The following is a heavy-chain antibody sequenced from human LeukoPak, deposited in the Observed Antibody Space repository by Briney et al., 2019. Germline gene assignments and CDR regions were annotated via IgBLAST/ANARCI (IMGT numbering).Heavy chain of an antibody. CDR1: GGSFSGYY. V-gene: IGHV4-34*01. CDR2: INHSGST. CDR3: GRNGPRSGYDLGHFDY. Sequence: PSETLSLTCAVYGGSFSGYYWSWIRQPPGKGLEWIGEINHSGSTNYNPSLKSRVTISVDTSKNQFSLKLSSVTAADTAVYYCGRNGPRSGYDLGHFDYLGQGTLVIASS. D-gene: IGHD5-12*01. J-gene: IGHJ4*02.